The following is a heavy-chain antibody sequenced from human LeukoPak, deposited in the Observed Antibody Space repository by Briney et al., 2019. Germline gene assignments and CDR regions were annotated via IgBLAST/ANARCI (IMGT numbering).Heavy chain of an antibody. J-gene: IGHJ5*02. V-gene: IGHV4-39*02. D-gene: IGHD5-24*01. CDR2: ISHSGRT. Sequence: PSETLSLTCKVSGGSISRSDSYWGWLRQPPGKGLECIGYISHSGRTHYNPSLKSRITMSVDTSKDQFSLKLTSVTASDTAVYYCARDRSITGFNWFDPWGQGTLVTVSS. CDR1: GGSISRSDSY. CDR3: ARDRSITGFNWFDP.